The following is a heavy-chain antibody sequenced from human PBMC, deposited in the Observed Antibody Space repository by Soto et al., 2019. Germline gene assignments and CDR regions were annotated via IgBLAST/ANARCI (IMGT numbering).Heavy chain of an antibody. V-gene: IGHV3-66*01. CDR2: IYSGGDT. Sequence: EVQMVESGGGLVQPGGSLRLSCAASGFSVNNNYMSWVRQAPGKGLEWVSVIYSGGDTYYADSVKVRFTASRDNSKKTLYLNMNRLTAEDTPVYYCERDTHSGHRADYWGQGTLVTVSS. CDR1: GFSVNNNY. CDR3: ERDTHSGHRADY. J-gene: IGHJ4*02. D-gene: IGHD3-10*01.